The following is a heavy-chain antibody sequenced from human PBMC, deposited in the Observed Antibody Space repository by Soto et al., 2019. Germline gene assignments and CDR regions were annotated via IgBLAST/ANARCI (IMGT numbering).Heavy chain of an antibody. D-gene: IGHD3-3*01. CDR2: IIPIPDIT. V-gene: IGHV1-69*08. CDR1: GGTFSTYI. CDR3: AGDRITTRGDAFDI. J-gene: IGHJ3*02. Sequence: QVQLVQSGAEVRKPGSSVKVSCKAPGGTFSTYIISWVRQAPGQGLEWMGRIIPIPDITNYAQKFQGRVTVTADRSTSTAYLELTSMKSEDTAVYYCAGDRITTRGDAFDIWVQGTMVTVSS.